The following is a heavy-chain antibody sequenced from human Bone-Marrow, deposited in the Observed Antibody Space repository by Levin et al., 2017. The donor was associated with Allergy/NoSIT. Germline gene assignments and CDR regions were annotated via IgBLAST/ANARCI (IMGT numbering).Heavy chain of an antibody. CDR1: GFTFSSNY. CDR2: IKEDGTEK. V-gene: IGHV3-7*03. Sequence: PGGSLRLSCAASGFTFSSNYMSWVRQAPGKGLEWVAHIKEDGTEKYYVDSVKGRFTVSRDNAKNSLYLQMNSLRSDDTAVYYCARDPGYCVGRICYTRLDDWGQGTLVTVST. J-gene: IGHJ4*02. D-gene: IGHD2-8*02. CDR3: ARDPGYCVGRICYTRLDD.